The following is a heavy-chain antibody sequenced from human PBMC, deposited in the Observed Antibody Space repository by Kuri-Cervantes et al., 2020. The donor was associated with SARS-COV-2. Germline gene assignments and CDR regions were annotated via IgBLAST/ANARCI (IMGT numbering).Heavy chain of an antibody. CDR1: GFNFSRTD. J-gene: IGHJ4*02. CDR3: AKDRVGVQDF. CDR2: ISHDGKNK. D-gene: IGHD2-21*01. Sequence: GESLKIPCAASGFNFSRTDMHWVRQAPGKGLEWVAVISHDGKNKKCIASGKGRFTISRDNSQNTLYLHMKSLRSKDTAMYYCAKDRVGVQDFWGQGTLVTVSS. V-gene: IGHV3-30*18.